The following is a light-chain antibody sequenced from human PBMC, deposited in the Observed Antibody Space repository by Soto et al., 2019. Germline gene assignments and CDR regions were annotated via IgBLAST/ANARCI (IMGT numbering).Light chain of an antibody. CDR3: QQANSFPLT. J-gene: IGKJ4*01. V-gene: IGKV1-12*01. CDR2: AAS. CDR1: QDIISW. Sequence: DIPMTQSPSSVSASVGDRVTITCRASQDIISWLAWYQQKPGKAPKLLIYAASTLQSGVPSRFSGSGSGTDFTLTIYNLQPEDFATYYCQQANSFPLTFGGGTKVDIK.